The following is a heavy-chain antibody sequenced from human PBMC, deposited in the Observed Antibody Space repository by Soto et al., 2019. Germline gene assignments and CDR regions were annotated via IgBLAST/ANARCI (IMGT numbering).Heavy chain of an antibody. Sequence: GGSLRISCAASGFTLSSYWMHWVRQAPGKGLVWVSRMNEDGGTTDYADSVKGRFTISRDNAKNTLYLQMNSLRVEDTAVYYCASDLSGRADVWGQGTTVTVSS. CDR1: GFTLSSYW. D-gene: IGHD3-10*01. V-gene: IGHV3-74*01. J-gene: IGHJ6*02. CDR3: ASDLSGRADV. CDR2: MNEDGGTT.